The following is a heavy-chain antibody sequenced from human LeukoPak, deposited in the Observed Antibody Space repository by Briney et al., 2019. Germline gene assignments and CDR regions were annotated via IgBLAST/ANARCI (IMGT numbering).Heavy chain of an antibody. Sequence: PSETLSLTCTVSGGSISTSSYYWGWIRQPPGKGLEWIGNIYYSGSTHYNPSLKSRVTTSIDTSKNQFSLEVSSVTAADTAVYFCARRGGTAAGNYFDYWGQGIPVAVSS. CDR2: IYYSGST. V-gene: IGHV4-39*01. CDR1: GGSISTSSYY. CDR3: ARRGGTAAGNYFDY. D-gene: IGHD6-13*01. J-gene: IGHJ4*02.